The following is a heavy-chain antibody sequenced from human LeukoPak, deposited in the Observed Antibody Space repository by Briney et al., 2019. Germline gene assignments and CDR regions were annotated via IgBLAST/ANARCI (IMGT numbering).Heavy chain of an antibody. CDR2: IHDSGIT. J-gene: IGHJ5*02. CDR3: ARGGYMSNWFEH. Sequence: SETPSLTCTVSGGSISDSYWSWIRQPPGKGLGWIGKIHDSGITNYNPSLKSRVTFSVDTSKKQFSLNLNSVTAADTAVYYCARGGYMSNWFEHWGQGTPATVSS. D-gene: IGHD5-12*01. CDR1: GGSISDSY. V-gene: IGHV4-59*01.